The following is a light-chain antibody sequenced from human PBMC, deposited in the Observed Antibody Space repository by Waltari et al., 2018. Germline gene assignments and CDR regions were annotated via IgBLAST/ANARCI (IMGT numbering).Light chain of an antibody. Sequence: DIQMTQSPSTLSASVGDRVTITCRASQSINIWLAWYQQKPGKATKLLIDKASNLASGVPSRFSGSGSGTEFTLTINSLQPDDFATYYCQQYYTFSVTFGQGTRLEIK. V-gene: IGKV1-5*03. CDR1: QSINIW. J-gene: IGKJ5*01. CDR3: QQYYTFSVT. CDR2: KAS.